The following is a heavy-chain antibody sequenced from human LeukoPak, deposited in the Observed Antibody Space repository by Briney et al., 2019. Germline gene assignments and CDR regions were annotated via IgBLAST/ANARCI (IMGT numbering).Heavy chain of an antibody. CDR2: IYPDSGAT. Sequence: ASVKVSCKASGYTFTGYYMHWVRQAPGQGIEWMGRIYPDSGATKYAQKFQGRVTMTRDTSISTAYMELSGLRSDDTAVYYCGTLLSNGPFDYWGQGSLVTVSS. CDR3: GTLLSNGPFDY. J-gene: IGHJ4*02. V-gene: IGHV1-2*06. CDR1: GYTFTGYY.